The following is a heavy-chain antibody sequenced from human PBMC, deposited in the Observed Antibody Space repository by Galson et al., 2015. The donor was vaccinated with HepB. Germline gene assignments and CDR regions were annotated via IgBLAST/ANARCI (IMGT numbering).Heavy chain of an antibody. D-gene: IGHD7-27*01. Sequence: LSLTCTVSGGSISSSNWWSWVRQPPGKGLEWIGEIYHSGSTNYNPSLKSRVTISVDKSKNQFSLKLSSVTAADTAVYYCASPGRGVLTWDSGGYYYYYMDVWGKGTTVTVSS. CDR2: IYHSGST. CDR1: GGSISSSNW. V-gene: IGHV4-4*02. J-gene: IGHJ6*03. CDR3: ASPGRGVLTWDSGGYYYYYMDV.